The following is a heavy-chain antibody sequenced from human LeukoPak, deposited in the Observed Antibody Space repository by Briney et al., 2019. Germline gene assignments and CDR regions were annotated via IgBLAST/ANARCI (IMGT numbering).Heavy chain of an antibody. J-gene: IGHJ3*02. V-gene: IGHV3-23*01. CDR1: GSTLKNDI. CDR3: GREGYTSGYAGAFDT. D-gene: IGHD2-2*01. Sequence: GGSLRLSCIDCGSTLKNDIMTWVRQAPGKGVEWVSSLSFIDDSTYYADSVKGRFTISRDTSKNTLFLQINSLIPEDTGVYYCGREGYTSGYAGAFDTWGQGTMVTVSS. CDR2: LSFIDDST.